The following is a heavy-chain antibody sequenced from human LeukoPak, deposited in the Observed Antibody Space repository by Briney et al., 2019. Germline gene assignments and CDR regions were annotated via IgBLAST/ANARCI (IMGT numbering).Heavy chain of an antibody. Sequence: GGSLRLSCAASGFTFSSYAMSWVRQAPGKGLEWVANIKQDGSEKYYVDSVKGRFTISKDNAKNSLYLQMNSLRAEDTAVYYCARRGVNYDFWSGYSYYYYYYGMDVWGQGTTVTVSS. J-gene: IGHJ6*02. CDR3: ARRGVNYDFWSGYSYYYYYYGMDV. V-gene: IGHV3-7*01. CDR1: GFTFSSYA. D-gene: IGHD3-3*01. CDR2: IKQDGSEK.